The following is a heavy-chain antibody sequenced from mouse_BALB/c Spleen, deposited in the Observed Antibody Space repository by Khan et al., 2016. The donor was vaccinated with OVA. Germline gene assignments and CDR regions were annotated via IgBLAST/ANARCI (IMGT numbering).Heavy chain of an antibody. V-gene: IGHV1-7*01. CDR3: ARCGLYDYGSMGDAMDY. J-gene: IGHJ4*01. D-gene: IGHD1-1*01. CDR1: GYTFTSYW. CDR2: INPSTGDT. Sequence: QVQLQQSGAELAKPGASVKMSCKASGYTFTSYWMHWVKQRPGQGLEWIGYINPSTGDTEYNQKFKDKATLTADKSSSTAYMQLTSLTSEDCAVYYCARCGLYDYGSMGDAMDYWGQGTSVTVSS.